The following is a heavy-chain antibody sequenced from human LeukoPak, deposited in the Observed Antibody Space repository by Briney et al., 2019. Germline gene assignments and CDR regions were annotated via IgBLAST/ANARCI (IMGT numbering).Heavy chain of an antibody. J-gene: IGHJ5*02. D-gene: IGHD2-2*01. V-gene: IGHV1-2*02. CDR2: INPNSGGT. CDR1: GYTFTGYY. CDR3: ARAGVPAAKEDIWFDP. Sequence: ASVKVSCKASGYTFTGYYMHWVRQAPGQGLEWMGWINPNSGGTNYAQKLQGRVTMTRDTSISTAYMELSRLRSDDTAVYYCARAGVPAAKEDIWFDPWGQGTLVTVSS.